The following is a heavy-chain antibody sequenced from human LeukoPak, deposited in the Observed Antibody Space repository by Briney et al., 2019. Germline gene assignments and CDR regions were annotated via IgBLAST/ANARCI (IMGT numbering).Heavy chain of an antibody. V-gene: IGHV1-2*02. CDR2: VNPNSGGT. Sequence: EASVKVSCKASGYTFTGYYMHWVRQAPGQGLEWMGWVNPNSGGTNYAQKFQGRVTMTRGTSISTAYMELSRLRSDDTAVYYCAREQWLVDAFDIWGQGTMVTVSS. CDR1: GYTFTGYY. J-gene: IGHJ3*02. D-gene: IGHD6-19*01. CDR3: AREQWLVDAFDI.